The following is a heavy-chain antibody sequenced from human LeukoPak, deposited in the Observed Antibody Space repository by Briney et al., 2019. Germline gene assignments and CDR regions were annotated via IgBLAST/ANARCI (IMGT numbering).Heavy chain of an antibody. CDR3: AGPIVGPSTWQFDY. CDR2: IWYDGSNK. CDR1: GFTFNTYG. V-gene: IGHV3-33*01. J-gene: IGHJ4*02. Sequence: GGPLRLSCAASGFTFNTYGMHWVRQAPGKGLEWVAVIWYDGSNKYYADSVKGRFTISRDNSKNTLYLQMNSLRAEDTAVYYCAGPIVGPSTWQFDYWGQGTLVTVSS. D-gene: IGHD1-26*01.